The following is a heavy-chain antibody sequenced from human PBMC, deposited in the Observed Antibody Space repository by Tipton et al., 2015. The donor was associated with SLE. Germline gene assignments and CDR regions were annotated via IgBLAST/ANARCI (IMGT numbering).Heavy chain of an antibody. Sequence: LRLSCTASNGSISSSNYYRGWLRQPPGKGLEWIGEIDQSGSTNYNPSLKSRVTMSGDTSKNEFSLKLNSVTAADTAVYYCVRGPRGSSGYPNWGQGTLVTVSS. CDR3: VRGPRGSSGYPN. V-gene: IGHV4-39*07. J-gene: IGHJ4*02. CDR2: IDQSGST. D-gene: IGHD3-22*01. CDR1: NGSISSSNYY.